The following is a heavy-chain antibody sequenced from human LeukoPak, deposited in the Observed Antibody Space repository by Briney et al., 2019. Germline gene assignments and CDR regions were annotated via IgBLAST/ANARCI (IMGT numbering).Heavy chain of an antibody. J-gene: IGHJ3*02. CDR2: VTGSGVNT. D-gene: IGHD6-19*01. V-gene: IGHV3-23*01. CDR1: GFTVSNKH. Sequence: GGSLRLSCAASGFTVSNKHMSWVRQAPGKGLEWVSAVTGSGVNTYYAESVKGRSTISRDNSKNTMSLQLNSLRVEDTAVYYCAKTAVAGTWIAFDIWGPGTMVTVSS. CDR3: AKTAVAGTWIAFDI.